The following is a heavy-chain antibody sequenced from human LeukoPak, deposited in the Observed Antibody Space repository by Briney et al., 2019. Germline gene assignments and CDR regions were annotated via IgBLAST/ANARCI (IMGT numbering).Heavy chain of an antibody. CDR3: ARGGGCPDY. CDR2: ISSSSSTI. V-gene: IGHV3-48*01. D-gene: IGHD6-19*01. CDR1: GFTFSSYS. Sequence: GGSLRFSCAASGFTFSSYSMNWVRQAPGKGLEWVSYISSSSSTIYYADSVKGRFTISRDNAKNSLYLQMNSLRAEDTAVYYCARGGGCPDYWGQGTLVTVSS. J-gene: IGHJ4*02.